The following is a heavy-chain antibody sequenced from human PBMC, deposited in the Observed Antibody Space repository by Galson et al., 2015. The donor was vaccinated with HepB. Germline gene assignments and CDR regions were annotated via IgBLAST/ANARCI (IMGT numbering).Heavy chain of an antibody. J-gene: IGHJ4*02. D-gene: IGHD5-18*01. CDR3: AKVGGYSYGLFDY. V-gene: IGHV3-23*01. CDR1: GFTFSSYA. Sequence: SLRLSCAASGFTFSSYAMSWVRQAPGKGLEWVSAISGSGGSTYYADSVKGRFTISRDNPKNTLYLQMNSLRAEDTAVYYCAKVGGYSYGLFDYWGQGTLVTVSS. CDR2: ISGSGGST.